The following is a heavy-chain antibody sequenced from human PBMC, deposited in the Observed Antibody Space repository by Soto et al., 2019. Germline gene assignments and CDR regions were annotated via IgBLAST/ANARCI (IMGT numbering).Heavy chain of an antibody. Sequence: SETLSLAGTGSGESLITDYWLSWVRQPPGKGLEWIGEIHHSGITNYIHSVKSRVTMSVDKSNNQVSLELTSVAAADTAVYYCARGISYRWVYWGQGTLVTSPQ. J-gene: IGHJ4*02. CDR1: GESLITDYW. V-gene: IGHV4-4*02. CDR2: IHHSGIT. CDR3: ARGISYRWVY. D-gene: IGHD3-16*02.